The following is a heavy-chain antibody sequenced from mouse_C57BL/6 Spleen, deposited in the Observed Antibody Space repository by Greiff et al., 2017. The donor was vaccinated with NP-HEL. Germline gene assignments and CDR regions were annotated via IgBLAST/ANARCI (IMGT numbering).Heavy chain of an antibody. CDR1: GFTFSDYG. CDR2: ISSGSSTI. CDR3: ARPQFYYGSSTLAY. Sequence: EVNLVESGGGLVKPGGSLKLSCAASGFTFSDYGMHWVRQAPEKGLEWVAYISSGSSTIYYADTVKGRFTISRDNAKNTLFLQMTSLRSEDTATYYCARPQFYYGSSTLAYWGQGTLVTVSA. J-gene: IGHJ3*01. V-gene: IGHV5-17*01. D-gene: IGHD1-1*01.